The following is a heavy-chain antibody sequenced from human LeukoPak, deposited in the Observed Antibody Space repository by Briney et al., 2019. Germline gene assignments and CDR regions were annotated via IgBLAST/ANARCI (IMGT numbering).Heavy chain of an antibody. CDR1: GFTFSTYA. D-gene: IGHD4-23*01. Sequence: PGGSLRLSCAASGFTFSTYAMSWVRQAPGKGLEWVSTISASGGSTYYADSVRGRFTISRDNSRNALYLQLSRLRVDDTAFYYCPKPLLTPGNWGPGTLVTVSS. CDR2: ISASGGST. J-gene: IGHJ4*02. CDR3: PKPLLTPGN. V-gene: IGHV3-23*01.